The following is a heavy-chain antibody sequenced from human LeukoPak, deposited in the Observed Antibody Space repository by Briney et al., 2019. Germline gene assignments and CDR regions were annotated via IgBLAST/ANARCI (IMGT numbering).Heavy chain of an antibody. CDR3: ARSVSVSSWYGDDVNWFDS. V-gene: IGHV1-8*01. CDR1: GYTFTSYD. CDR2: MNPNSGNT. Sequence: ASVKVSCKASGYTFTSYDINWVRQATGQGLEWMGWMNPNSGNTGYAQKFQGRVTMTRNTSISTAYMELSSLRSEDTAVYYCARSVSVSSWYGDDVNWFDSWGQGTLVTVSS. D-gene: IGHD6-13*01. J-gene: IGHJ5*01.